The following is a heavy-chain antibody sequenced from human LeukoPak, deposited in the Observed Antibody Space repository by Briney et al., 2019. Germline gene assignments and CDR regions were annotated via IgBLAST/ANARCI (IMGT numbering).Heavy chain of an antibody. V-gene: IGHV4-4*09. Sequence: NPSETLSLTCTVPGGSISSYYWSWIRQPPGKGLEWIGYIYTSGSTNYNPSLKRRDTITVDMSKHQFSLVLTYVTASDTAVYGCAIHIVGVPAAIAGWFDPWGRGTLVTVSS. D-gene: IGHD2-2*02. CDR2: IYTSGST. CDR3: AIHIVGVPAAIAGWFDP. J-gene: IGHJ5*02. CDR1: GGSISSYY.